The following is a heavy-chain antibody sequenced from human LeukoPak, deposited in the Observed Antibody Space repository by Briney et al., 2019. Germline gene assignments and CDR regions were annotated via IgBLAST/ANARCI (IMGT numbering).Heavy chain of an antibody. CDR3: ARVKNGDYENAYDI. V-gene: IGHV3-74*01. J-gene: IGHJ3*02. CDR1: EFTFNSYW. CDR2: INSDGSTT. D-gene: IGHD4-17*01. Sequence: GGSLRLSCAASEFTFNSYWMHWVRQAPGKGLVWVSRINSDGSTTNYADSVKGRFTISRDNAKNTLYLQVNSLRAEDTAVYYCARVKNGDYENAYDIWGHGTMVTVSS.